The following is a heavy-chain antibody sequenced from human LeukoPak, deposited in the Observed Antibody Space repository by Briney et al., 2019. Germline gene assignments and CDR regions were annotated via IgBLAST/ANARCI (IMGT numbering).Heavy chain of an antibody. Sequence: ASVKVSCKASGYTFTTYAMTWERQAPGQGLEWLGIINPSGGSTSYAQKFQGRVTMTRDTSTSTVYMELSSLRSEDTAVYYCARGRRYYYDSSGPNWFDPWGQGTLVTVSS. CDR3: ARGRRYYYDSSGPNWFDP. CDR1: GYTFTTYA. D-gene: IGHD3-22*01. V-gene: IGHV1-46*01. CDR2: INPSGGST. J-gene: IGHJ5*02.